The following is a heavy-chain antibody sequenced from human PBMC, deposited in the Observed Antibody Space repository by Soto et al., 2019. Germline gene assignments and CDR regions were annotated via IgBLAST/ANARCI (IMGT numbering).Heavy chain of an antibody. D-gene: IGHD6-6*01. CDR2: INPNSGGT. J-gene: IGHJ4*02. Sequence: ASGKVSCKAAGYTFTGYYMHGVRQAPGQGLEWMGWINPNSGGTNYAQKFQGWVTMTRDTSISTAYMELSRLRSDDTAVYYCARYNVGSSSLDYWGQGTLVTVSS. CDR1: GYTFTGYY. V-gene: IGHV1-2*04. CDR3: ARYNVGSSSLDY.